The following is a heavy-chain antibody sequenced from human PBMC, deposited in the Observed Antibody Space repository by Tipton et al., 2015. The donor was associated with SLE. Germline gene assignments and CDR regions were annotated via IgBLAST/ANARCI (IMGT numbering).Heavy chain of an antibody. V-gene: IGHV4-61*01. CDR3: AREIDWRYFDY. D-gene: IGHD3-9*01. CDR1: GYSISSGYY. CDR2: IYYSGST. Sequence: LRLSCTVSGYSISSGYYWSWIRQPPGKGLEWIGYIYYSGSTNYNPSLKSRVTISVDTSKNQFSLKLSSVTAADMAVYYCAREIDWRYFDYWGQGTLVTVSS. J-gene: IGHJ4*02.